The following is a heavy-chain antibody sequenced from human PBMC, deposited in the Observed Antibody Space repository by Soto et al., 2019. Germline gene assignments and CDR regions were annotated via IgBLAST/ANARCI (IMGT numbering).Heavy chain of an antibody. V-gene: IGHV3-23*01. Sequence: GGSLRLSCAASGFTFSNYAMSWVRQAPEKGLEWVSVISGSGGTTYYADSVKGRFTISRDNSKNTLYLQMNSLRAEDTAVYYCAKNPGYYYDSTGYHFDYWGQGTLVTVSS. J-gene: IGHJ4*02. CDR3: AKNPGYYYDSTGYHFDY. CDR2: ISGSGGTT. CDR1: GFTFSNYA. D-gene: IGHD3-22*01.